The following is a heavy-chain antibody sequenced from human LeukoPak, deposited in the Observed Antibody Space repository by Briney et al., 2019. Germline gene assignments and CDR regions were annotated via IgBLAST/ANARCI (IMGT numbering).Heavy chain of an antibody. CDR3: AKGLFSAYDKYLDS. D-gene: IGHD5-12*01. Sequence: GGSLRLSCAGSGFAFESFTMTWVRQAPGKGLKWVSLISDTGRDLHYADSVRGRFTNPRDNTKNSLFLQMDSLRVEDTAIYYCAKGLFSAYDKYLDSWGQGTLVTVSS. J-gene: IGHJ4*02. V-gene: IGHV3-21*04. CDR2: ISDTGRDL. CDR1: GFAFESFT.